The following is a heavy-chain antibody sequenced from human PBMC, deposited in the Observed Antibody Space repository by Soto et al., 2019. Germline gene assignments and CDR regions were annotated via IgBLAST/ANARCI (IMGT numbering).Heavy chain of an antibody. CDR2: ISAYNGNT. CDR1: GYTFTSYG. Sequence: ASVKVSFKASGYTFTSYGISWVRQAPGQGLEWMGWISAYNGNTNYAQKLQGRVTMTTDTSTSTAYMELRSLRSDDTAVYYCARGSGIAAAGTVPAFDYWGQGTLVTVSS. V-gene: IGHV1-18*01. J-gene: IGHJ4*02. CDR3: ARGSGIAAAGTVPAFDY. D-gene: IGHD6-13*01.